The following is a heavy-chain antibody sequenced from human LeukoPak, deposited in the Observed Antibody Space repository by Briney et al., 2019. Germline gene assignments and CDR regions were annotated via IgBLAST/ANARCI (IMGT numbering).Heavy chain of an antibody. CDR2: INHSGST. CDR1: GGSITSDSYY. V-gene: IGHV4-39*07. D-gene: IGHD3-10*01. J-gene: IGHJ6*03. CDR3: ARRSSSGYYMDV. Sequence: SETLSLTCTVSGGSITSDSYYWGWIRQPPGKGLEWIGEINHSGSTNYNPSLKSRVTISVDTSKNQFSLKLSSVTAADTAVYYCARRSSSGYYMDVWGKGTTVTISS.